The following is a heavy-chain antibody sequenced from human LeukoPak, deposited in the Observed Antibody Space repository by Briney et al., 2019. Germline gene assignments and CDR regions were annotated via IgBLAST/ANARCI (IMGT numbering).Heavy chain of an antibody. J-gene: IGHJ3*02. CDR1: GFTFSTYA. Sequence: GGSLRLSCAASGFTFSTYAMHWVRQAPGKGLEYVSAIGSDGGSTYYANSVKGRFTISRDNAKNSLYLQMNSLRAEDTAVYYCARLRGVVAARGAFDIWGQGTMVTVSS. CDR2: IGSDGGST. CDR3: ARLRGVVAARGAFDI. V-gene: IGHV3-64*01. D-gene: IGHD2-2*01.